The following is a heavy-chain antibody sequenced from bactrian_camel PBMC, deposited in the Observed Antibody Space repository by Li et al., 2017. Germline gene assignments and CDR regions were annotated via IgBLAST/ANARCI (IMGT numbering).Heavy chain of an antibody. CDR3: AAQYTGISGCYATDLAPASFDY. CDR2: LRTTGTT. J-gene: IGHJ4*01. D-gene: IGHD1*01. V-gene: IGHV3S53*01. CDR1: EIFYSV. Sequence: HVQLVESGGGTVNSGGSLRLSCSASEIFYSVGWFRQAPGKERELVATLRTTGTTIYGDFVKGRFTISQDNAKRTLYLQMTNLKPEDTATYYCAAQYTGISGCYATDLAPASFDYWGQGTQVTVSS.